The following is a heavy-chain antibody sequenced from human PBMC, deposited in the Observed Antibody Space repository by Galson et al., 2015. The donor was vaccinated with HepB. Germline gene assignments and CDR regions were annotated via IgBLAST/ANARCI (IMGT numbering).Heavy chain of an antibody. Sequence: SLRLSCAASGFTFSSYAMHWVRQAPGKGLEWVAVISYDGSNKYYADSVKGRFTISRDNSKNTLYLQMNSLRAEDTAVYYCARGPGWSAYYFDYWGQGTLVTVSS. V-gene: IGHV3-30-3*01. CDR3: ARGPGWSAYYFDY. CDR2: ISYDGSNK. J-gene: IGHJ4*02. D-gene: IGHD2-15*01. CDR1: GFTFSSYA.